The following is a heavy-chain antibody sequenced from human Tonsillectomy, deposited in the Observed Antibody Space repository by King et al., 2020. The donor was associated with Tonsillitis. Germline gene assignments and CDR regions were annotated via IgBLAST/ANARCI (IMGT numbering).Heavy chain of an antibody. CDR3: ARAEGFGDLAPNYDDFDI. Sequence: QLVQSGAEVKKPGSSVKVSCKASGGTFSSYAISWVRQAPGQGLEWMGGIIPIFGTANYAQKFQGRVTITADESTSTAYMELSSLRSEDTAVYYFARAEGFGDLAPNYDDFDIWGQGTMVTVSS. D-gene: IGHD3-10*01. J-gene: IGHJ3*02. CDR2: IIPIFGTA. V-gene: IGHV1-69*01. CDR1: GGTFSSYA.